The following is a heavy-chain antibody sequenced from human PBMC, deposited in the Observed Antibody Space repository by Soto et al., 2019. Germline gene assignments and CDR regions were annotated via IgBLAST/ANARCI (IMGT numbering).Heavy chain of an antibody. Sequence: ASVKFSCKASGYTFTSYGISWVRQAPGQGLEWMGWISAYNGNTNYAQKLQGRVTMTTDTSTSTAYMELRSLRSDDTAVYYCARDREDRYYFDYWGQGTLVTVSS. V-gene: IGHV1-18*04. CDR1: GYTFTSYG. CDR2: ISAYNGNT. D-gene: IGHD1-26*01. J-gene: IGHJ4*02. CDR3: ARDREDRYYFDY.